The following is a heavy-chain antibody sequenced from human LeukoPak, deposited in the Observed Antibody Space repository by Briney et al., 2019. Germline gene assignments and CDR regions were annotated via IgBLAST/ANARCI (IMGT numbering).Heavy chain of an antibody. CDR1: GYTFTGYY. V-gene: IGHV1-2*02. CDR2: INPNSGGT. D-gene: IGHD3-22*01. J-gene: IGHJ4*02. CDR3: ASGYSGSSGPHHY. Sequence: GESLKISCKASGYTFTGYYMHWVRQAPGQGLEWMGWINPNSGGTNYAQKFQGRVTMTRDTSISTAYMELSRLRSDDTAVYYCASGYSGSSGPHHYWGQGTLVTVSS.